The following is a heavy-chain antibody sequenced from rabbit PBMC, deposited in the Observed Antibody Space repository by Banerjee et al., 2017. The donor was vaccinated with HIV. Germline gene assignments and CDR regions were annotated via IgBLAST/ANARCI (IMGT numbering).Heavy chain of an antibody. J-gene: IGHJ4*01. V-gene: IGHV1S43*01. D-gene: IGHD1-1*01. Sequence: QEQLEESGGGLVKPEGSLTLTCKASGFDLSSYYDMCWVRQAPGKGLEWIGYIDPVFGSTYYANSLKGRFTISRDNAQNTLYLQLISLTAADTATYFCAREGSSSSSDYLSGLWGPGTLVTVS. CDR1: GFDLSSYYD. CDR3: AREGSSSSSDYLSGL. CDR2: IDPVFGST.